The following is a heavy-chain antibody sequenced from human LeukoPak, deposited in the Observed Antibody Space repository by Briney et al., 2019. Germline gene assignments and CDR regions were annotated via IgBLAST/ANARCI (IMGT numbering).Heavy chain of an antibody. CDR3: ARRKDTAMVLVGWYFDL. CDR1: GGSISSSSYY. Sequence: SETLSLTCTVSGGSISSSSYYWGWIRQPPGKGLEWIGSIYYSGSTYYNPSLKSRVTISVDTSKNQFSLKLSSVTAADTAVYYCARRKDTAMVLVGWYFDLWGRGTLVTVSS. CDR2: IYYSGST. V-gene: IGHV4-39*01. J-gene: IGHJ2*01. D-gene: IGHD5-18*01.